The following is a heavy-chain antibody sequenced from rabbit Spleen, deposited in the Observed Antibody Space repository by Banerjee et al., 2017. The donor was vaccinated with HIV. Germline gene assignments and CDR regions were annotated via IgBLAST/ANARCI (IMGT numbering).Heavy chain of an antibody. CDR1: GFTISSNYY. Sequence: QEQLEESGGGLVQPGGSLTLTCKASGFTISSNYYMCWVRQAPGKGLEWIACIDGGGSGGTWYATWAKGRFTISKSSSTTVTLQMTSLTAADTATYFCATTDIGIRANAIFLWGPGTLVTVS. J-gene: IGHJ6*01. D-gene: IGHD4-2*01. CDR2: IDGGGSGGT. V-gene: IGHV1S45*01. CDR3: ATTDIGIRANAIFL.